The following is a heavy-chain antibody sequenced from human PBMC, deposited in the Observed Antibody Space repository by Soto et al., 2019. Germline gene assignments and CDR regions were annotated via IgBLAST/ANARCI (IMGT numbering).Heavy chain of an antibody. CDR3: AGPGYSSQDY. D-gene: IGHD5-18*01. V-gene: IGHV3-23*01. CDR1: GFTFSSFA. CDR2: ISGSGGDT. J-gene: IGHJ4*02. Sequence: GGSLRLSCSASGFTFSSFALSWVRQAPGKGLEWVSAISGSGGDTDYTASVKGRFTISRDNSKNTLYLQMNSLRPDDTAVYYCAGPGYSSQDYWGQGTLVTGSS.